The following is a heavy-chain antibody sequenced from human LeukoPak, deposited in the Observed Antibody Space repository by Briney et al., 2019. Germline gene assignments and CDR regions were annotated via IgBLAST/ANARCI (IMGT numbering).Heavy chain of an antibody. CDR3: ARGTPLDYGDGPVSPYFDY. Sequence: SVKVSCKASGGTFSSYAISWVRQAPGQGLEWMGRIIPIFGTVNYAQKFQGRVTITTDESTSTAYMELSSLRSEDTAVYYCARGTPLDYGDGPVSPYFDYWGQGTLVTVSS. CDR2: IIPIFGTV. J-gene: IGHJ4*02. CDR1: GGTFSSYA. V-gene: IGHV1-69*05. D-gene: IGHD4-17*01.